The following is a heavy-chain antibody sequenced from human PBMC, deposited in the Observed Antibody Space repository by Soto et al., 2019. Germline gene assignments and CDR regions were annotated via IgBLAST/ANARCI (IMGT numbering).Heavy chain of an antibody. CDR3: ARDRSSPPDY. Sequence: QVQLVQSGAEVKKPGASVKVSCKASGYTFTNFVISWVRQAPGQGLEWMGWISPYSGNTNYAQKLQGRVTMTTDTSTRTAYMELRSLRSDDTAVYYWARDRSSPPDYWGQGNLFTVSS. D-gene: IGHD6-13*01. V-gene: IGHV1-18*04. CDR1: GYTFTNFV. J-gene: IGHJ4*02. CDR2: ISPYSGNT.